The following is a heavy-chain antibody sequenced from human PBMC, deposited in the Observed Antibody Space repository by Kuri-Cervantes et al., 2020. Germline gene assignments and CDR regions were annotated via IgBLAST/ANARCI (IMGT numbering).Heavy chain of an antibody. Sequence: LSLTCAASGFTFSNSWMNWVRRAPGKGLEWVANINEDGSEKYYGDSVKGRFTISRDNAKNSLYLQMNSLRAEDTALYYCAKVICSGGSCHAPDAFDIWGQGTMVTVSS. D-gene: IGHD2-15*01. V-gene: IGHV3-7*03. CDR1: GFTFSNSW. J-gene: IGHJ3*02. CDR3: AKVICSGGSCHAPDAFDI. CDR2: INEDGSEK.